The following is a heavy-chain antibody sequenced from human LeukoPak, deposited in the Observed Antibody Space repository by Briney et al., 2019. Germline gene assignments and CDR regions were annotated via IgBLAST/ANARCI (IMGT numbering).Heavy chain of an antibody. V-gene: IGHV3-23*01. CDR2: TTDSGGSA. CDR3: AKSSTSQRGYYGMDV. CDR1: GFTFSNYA. Sequence: GGSLRLSCAASGFTFSNYAMSWVRQAPGKGLEWVSFTTDSGGSAYYADSVKGRFTISRDSSKNTLYLQMNSLRAEDTGVYYCAKSSTSQRGYYGMDVWGQGTTVTVSS. J-gene: IGHJ6*02. D-gene: IGHD6-25*01.